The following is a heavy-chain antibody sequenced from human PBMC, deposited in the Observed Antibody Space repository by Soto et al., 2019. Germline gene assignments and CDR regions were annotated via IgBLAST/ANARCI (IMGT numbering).Heavy chain of an antibody. V-gene: IGHV3-23*01. Sequence: GGSLRLSCAASGFTFSSYAMSWVRQAPGKGLEWVSAISGSGGSTYYADSVKGRFTISRDNSKNTLYLQMNSLRAEDTAVYYCAKSGLYSSGWPEYFQHWGQGTLVTVSS. CDR2: ISGSGGST. CDR3: AKSGLYSSGWPEYFQH. CDR1: GFTFSSYA. J-gene: IGHJ1*01. D-gene: IGHD6-19*01.